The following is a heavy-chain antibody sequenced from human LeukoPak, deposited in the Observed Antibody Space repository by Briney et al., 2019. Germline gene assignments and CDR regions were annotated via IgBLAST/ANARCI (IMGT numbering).Heavy chain of an antibody. CDR3: ARAQRSYYYYGMNV. Sequence: SETLSLTCTVSGGSISSYYWSWIRQPPGKGLEWIGYIYYSGSTNYNPSLKSRVTISVDTSKNQFSLKLSSVTAADTAVYYCARAQRSYYYYGMNVWGQGTTVTVSS. CDR1: GGSISSYY. V-gene: IGHV4-59*01. J-gene: IGHJ6*02. CDR2: IYYSGST.